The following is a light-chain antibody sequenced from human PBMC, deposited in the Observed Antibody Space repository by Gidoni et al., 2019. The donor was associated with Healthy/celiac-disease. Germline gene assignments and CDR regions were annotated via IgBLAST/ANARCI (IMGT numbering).Light chain of an antibody. CDR3: QQYGTPPLT. CDR2: DAS. V-gene: IGKV3D-20*01. CDR1: QSVHNNY. Sequence: DIVLTQSPATLSLSPGERATLSCGASQSVHNNYLAWYQQKPGLAPRLLIFDASNRATGIPDRFSGSGSGTGFTLTITRLEPEDFAVYYCQQYGTPPLTFGGGTKVEIK. J-gene: IGKJ4*01.